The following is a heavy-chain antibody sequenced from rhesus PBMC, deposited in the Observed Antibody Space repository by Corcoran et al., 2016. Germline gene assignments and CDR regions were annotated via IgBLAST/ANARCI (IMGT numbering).Heavy chain of an antibody. CDR2: MYGSRGIT. V-gene: IGHV4-93*02. D-gene: IGHD6-13*01. CDR3: ARRRGSSWYYFDY. Sequence: QVQLQESGPAVVKPSETLSLTCAVSGGSISSSNWWSWIRQSPGKGLEWIGGMYGSRGITEYNPSLKSRVTISIDTSKNQFSLKLSSVTAADTAVYYCARRRGSSWYYFDYWGQGVLVTVSS. J-gene: IGHJ4*01. CDR1: GGSISSSNW.